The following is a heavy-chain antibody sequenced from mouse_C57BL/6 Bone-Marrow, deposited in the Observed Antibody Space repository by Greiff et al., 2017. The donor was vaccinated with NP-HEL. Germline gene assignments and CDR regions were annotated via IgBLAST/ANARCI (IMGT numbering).Heavy chain of an antibody. CDR2: IYPGSGNT. V-gene: IGHV1-76*01. D-gene: IGHD1-1*01. CDR1: GYTFTDYY. CDR3: ARKGGSGADY. J-gene: IGHJ2*01. Sequence: QVQLQQSGAELVRPGASVKLSCKASGYTFTDYYINWVKQRPGQGLEWIARIYPGSGNTYYNEKFKGKATLTAEKSSSTAYMQLSSLTSEDSAVYFCARKGGSGADYWGQGTTLTVSS.